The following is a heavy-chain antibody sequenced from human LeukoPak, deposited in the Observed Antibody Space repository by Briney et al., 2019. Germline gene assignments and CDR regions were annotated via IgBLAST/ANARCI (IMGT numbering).Heavy chain of an antibody. CDR3: TMDLPDSGWAFWS. J-gene: IGHJ5*02. D-gene: IGHD6-19*01. Sequence: PGESLRLSCSAFGFDFRTHAMHWVRQAPGKGLEWVAMIWRGGNYKYYGDSVKGRFTISRDDSRSKLYLQMHTLRAEDTAVYYCTMDLPDSGWAFWSWGQGALVTASS. V-gene: IGHV3-33*01. CDR2: IWRGGNYK. CDR1: GFDFRTHA.